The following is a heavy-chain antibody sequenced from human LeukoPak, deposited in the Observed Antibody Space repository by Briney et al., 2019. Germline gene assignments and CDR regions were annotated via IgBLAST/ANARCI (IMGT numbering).Heavy chain of an antibody. V-gene: IGHV4-61*02. CDR1: GGSISSGSYY. D-gene: IGHD3-3*01. CDR3: AISFSDFWSHFDY. CDR2: IYTSGST. J-gene: IGHJ4*02. Sequence: PSETLSLTCTVSGGSISSGSYYWSWIRQPAGKGLEWIGRIYTSGSTNYNPSLKSRVTISVDTSKNQFSLKLSSVTAADTAVYYCAISFSDFWSHFDYWGQGTLVTVSS.